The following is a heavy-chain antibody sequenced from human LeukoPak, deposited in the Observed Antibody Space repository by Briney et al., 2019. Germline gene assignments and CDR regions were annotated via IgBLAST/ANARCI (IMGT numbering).Heavy chain of an antibody. Sequence: PGGSLRLSCAVSGFIFSDYGFHWVRQAPGKGLEWVAVTRFDGSIKQYADSVKGRFTISRDDSKDTLYLQMNSPKSEDTAVYYCARWGGTRQYYFDYWGRGTLVTVSS. J-gene: IGHJ4*02. D-gene: IGHD1-1*01. CDR1: GFIFSDYG. CDR3: ARWGGTRQYYFDY. V-gene: IGHV3-33*01. CDR2: TRFDGSIK.